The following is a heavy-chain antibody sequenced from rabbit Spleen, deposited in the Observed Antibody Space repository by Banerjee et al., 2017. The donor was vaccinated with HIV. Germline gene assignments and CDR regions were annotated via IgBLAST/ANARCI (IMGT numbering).Heavy chain of an antibody. CDR3: ARDLAAWNSGSYAFNL. D-gene: IGHD1-1*01. Sequence: LEESGGGLVKPGGTLTLTCTVSGFSFSSNWICWVRQAPGKGLEWIACIDTSDGDTDYANWPKGRFTISKASSTTVTLQMTSLTGADTATYFCARDLAAWNSGSYAFNLWGQGTLVTVS. J-gene: IGHJ4*01. V-gene: IGHV1S45*01. CDR2: IDTSDGDT. CDR1: GFSFSSNW.